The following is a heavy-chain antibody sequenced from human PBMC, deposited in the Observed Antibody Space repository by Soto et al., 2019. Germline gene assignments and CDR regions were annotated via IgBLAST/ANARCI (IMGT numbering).Heavy chain of an antibody. D-gene: IGHD6-13*01. Sequence: GESLKISCKGSGYSFTSYWIGWVRQMPGKGLEWMGIIYPGDSDTRYSPSFQGQVTISADKSISTAYLQWSSLKASDTAMHYCARHGWDSSSWYGNYYYGMEVWGQGTTVTVSS. V-gene: IGHV5-51*01. J-gene: IGHJ6*02. CDR3: ARHGWDSSSWYGNYYYGMEV. CDR1: GYSFTSYW. CDR2: IYPGDSDT.